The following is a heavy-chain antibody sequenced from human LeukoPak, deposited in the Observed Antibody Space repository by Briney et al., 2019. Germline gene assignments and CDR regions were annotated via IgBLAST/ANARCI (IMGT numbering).Heavy chain of an antibody. CDR1: GGTFSSYA. CDR2: ISAYNGNT. J-gene: IGHJ4*02. D-gene: IGHD6-13*01. CDR3: ARVGWGSSWYYFDY. Sequence: ASVKVSCKASGGTFSSYAISWVRQAPGQGLEWMGWISAYNGNTSYAQKFQGRVTMTRDTSTSTVYMELSSLRSEDTAVYYCARVGWGSSWYYFDYWGQGTLVTVSS. V-gene: IGHV1-18*01.